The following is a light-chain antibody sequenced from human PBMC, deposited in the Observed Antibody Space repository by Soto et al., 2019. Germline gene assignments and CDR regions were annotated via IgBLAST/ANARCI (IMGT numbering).Light chain of an antibody. J-gene: IGLJ1*01. CDR3: SSYRDTSTLYV. V-gene: IGLV2-14*03. Sequence: QSVLTQPASVSGSPGQSITISCTGTSSDVDGYNYVSWYQQHPDMAPKLIIYDVTFRPSGVSSRFSGSKSGNTASLTISGLQAEDEADYFCSSYRDTSTLYVFGTGTKLTVL. CDR1: SSDVDGYNY. CDR2: DVT.